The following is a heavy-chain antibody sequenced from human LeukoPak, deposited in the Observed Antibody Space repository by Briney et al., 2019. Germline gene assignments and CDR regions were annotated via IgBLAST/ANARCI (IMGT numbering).Heavy chain of an antibody. CDR3: AKDLEGDTSGYYYVDY. D-gene: IGHD3-22*01. CDR1: GFTFSSYA. V-gene: IGHV3-23*01. CDR2: ISGSGGST. J-gene: IGHJ4*02. Sequence: GGSLRLSCAASGFTFSSYALSWVRQAPGKGLEWVSAISGSGGSTYYADSVKGRLTISRDNSKNTLYLQMNSLRAEDTAVYYCAKDLEGDTSGYYYVDYWGQGTLVTVSS.